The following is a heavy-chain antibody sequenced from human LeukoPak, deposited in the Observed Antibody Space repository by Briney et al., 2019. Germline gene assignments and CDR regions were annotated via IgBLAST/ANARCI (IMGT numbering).Heavy chain of an antibody. CDR3: ANHIVVVPATFDY. V-gene: IGHV3-53*01. CDR1: GFTVSSNY. J-gene: IGHJ4*02. CDR2: IYSGGST. Sequence: GGSLRLSCAASGFTVSSNYMSWVRQAPGKGLEWVSVIYSGGSTYYADSVKGRFTISRDNSKNTLYLQMNSLRAEDTAVYYCANHIVVVPATFDYWGQGTLVTVSS. D-gene: IGHD2-2*01.